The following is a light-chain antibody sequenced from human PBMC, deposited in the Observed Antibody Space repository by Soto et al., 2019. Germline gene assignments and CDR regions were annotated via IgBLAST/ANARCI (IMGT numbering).Light chain of an antibody. CDR1: SGDVGAYYY. CDR2: DVS. J-gene: IGLJ1*01. CDR3: SSYAGSRHYV. V-gene: IGLV2-8*01. Sequence: QSVLTQPPSASGSPGQSVTISCAGTSGDVGAYYYVSWYQHRPGKAPQLIIYDVSQRPSGVPDRFSGSKSGNTASLTVSGLQAEDEADYYCSSYAGSRHYVFGSGTKLTVL.